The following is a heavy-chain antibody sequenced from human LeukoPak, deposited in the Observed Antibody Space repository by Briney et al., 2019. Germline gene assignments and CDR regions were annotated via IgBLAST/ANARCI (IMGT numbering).Heavy chain of an antibody. CDR1: GGSISSYY. Sequence: SETLFLTCTVSGGSISSYYWSWIRQPPGKGLEWIGRIYTSGSTNYNPSLKSRVTISVDTSKNQFSLKLSSVTAADTAVYYCAREGVNDYGDYYYYYYMDVWGKGTTVTISS. D-gene: IGHD4-17*01. CDR2: IYTSGST. CDR3: AREGVNDYGDYYYYYYMDV. J-gene: IGHJ6*03. V-gene: IGHV4-4*08.